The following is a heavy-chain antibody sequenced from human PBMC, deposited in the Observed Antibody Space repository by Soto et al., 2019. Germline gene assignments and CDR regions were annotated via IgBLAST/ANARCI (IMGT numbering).Heavy chain of an antibody. CDR3: AKQESAWNDHLDY. D-gene: IGHD1-1*01. CDR1: GFSFSSYG. CDR2: ISYDGTDE. Sequence: QVQLVESGGGVVQPGRSLRLSCAASGFSFSSYGMHWVRQAPGKGLEWVAMISYDGTDEYYADSVKGRFTISRDNSKNAVYLQMNSLRDEDTAVYYCAKQESAWNDHLDYWGQGTLVTVSS. V-gene: IGHV3-30*18. J-gene: IGHJ4*02.